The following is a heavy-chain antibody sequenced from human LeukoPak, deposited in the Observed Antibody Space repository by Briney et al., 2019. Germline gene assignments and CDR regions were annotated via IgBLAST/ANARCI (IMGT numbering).Heavy chain of an antibody. Sequence: PSETLSLTCTVSGDSISSTSYYWGWIRQPPGKGLECIGIIYYSGSTWYSPSLKSRVTISIDTSKNQFSLKLSAVTAADTALYFCARSDYMSYWGQGTLVTVSS. CDR1: GDSISSTSYY. D-gene: IGHD4/OR15-4a*01. CDR3: ARSDYMSY. CDR2: IYYSGST. J-gene: IGHJ4*02. V-gene: IGHV4-39*07.